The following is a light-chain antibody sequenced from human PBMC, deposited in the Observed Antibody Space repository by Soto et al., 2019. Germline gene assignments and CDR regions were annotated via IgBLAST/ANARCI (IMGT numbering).Light chain of an antibody. CDR1: QVITND. CDR3: LQLNTYPWT. CDR2: AAS. V-gene: IGKV1-17*01. Sequence: IQMTQSPSSLSASLGDRLSITCRASQVITNDLGWYQQKPGKAPKRLIYAASTLQSGVPSRFSGSGSGTEFTLTISSLQPEDVATYYCLQLNTYPWTFGQGTKVDIK. J-gene: IGKJ1*01.